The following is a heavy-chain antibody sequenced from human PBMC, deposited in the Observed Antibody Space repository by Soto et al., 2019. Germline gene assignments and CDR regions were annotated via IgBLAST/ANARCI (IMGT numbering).Heavy chain of an antibody. CDR2: ISGGST. V-gene: IGHV3-23*01. CDR3: AKGGRNTGYSYHKFDP. D-gene: IGHD3-22*01. J-gene: IGHJ5*02. CDR1: GFTFSDYA. Sequence: EEQLLESGGGLVQPGGSQRLSCAASGFTFSDYAMSWVRQAPGKGLEWVSAISGGSTYYADSVKGRFTISRDNSKNTLYLQMNSLRVEDTAVYYGAKGGRNTGYSYHKFDPWGQGTLVTVSS.